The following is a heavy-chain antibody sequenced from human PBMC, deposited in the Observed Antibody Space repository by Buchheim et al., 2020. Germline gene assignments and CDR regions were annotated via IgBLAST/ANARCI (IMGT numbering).Heavy chain of an antibody. CDR3: AKGSRGYTNYYFDY. CDR2: ISGSGATT. D-gene: IGHD4-11*01. Sequence: EVQLVDSGGGLVQPGESLRLSCAASGFSFSGYAMSWVRQAPGKGLEWVSSISGSGATTLKADYVKGRFTISRDNSKNMLYLQMNSLRAEDTAVYFCAKGSRGYTNYYFDYWGQGTL. J-gene: IGHJ4*02. CDR1: GFSFSGYA. V-gene: IGHV3-23*04.